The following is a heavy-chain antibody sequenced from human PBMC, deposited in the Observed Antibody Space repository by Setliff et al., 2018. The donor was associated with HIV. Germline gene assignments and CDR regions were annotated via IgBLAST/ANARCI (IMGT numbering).Heavy chain of an antibody. J-gene: IGHJ1*01. CDR2: ISRDSDIL. CDR3: AKGWSSSWYASSGYFQH. CDR1: DFPIKNYD. V-gene: IGHV3-9*01. Sequence: GGSLRLSCSGSDFPIKNYDMHWVRQVPEKGLVWVSGISRDSDILGYGDSARGRFTISRDNVKNSLYLQMNSLRAEDTAVYYCAKGWSSSWYASSGYFQHWGQGTLVTVSS. D-gene: IGHD6-13*01.